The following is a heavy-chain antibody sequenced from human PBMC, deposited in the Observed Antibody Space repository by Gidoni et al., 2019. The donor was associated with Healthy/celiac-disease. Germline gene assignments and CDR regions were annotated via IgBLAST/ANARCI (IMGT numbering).Heavy chain of an antibody. CDR1: VFTFSDYY. J-gene: IGHJ4*02. CDR3: ARLYCSSTSCYEVFDY. Sequence: QVQLVESGGGLVKPGGSLRLSCAASVFTFSDYYMSWIRQAPGKGLEWVSYISSSGSTIYYADSVKGRFTISRDNAKNSLYLQMNSLRAEDTAVYYCARLYCSSTSCYEVFDYWGQGTLVTVSS. CDR2: ISSSGSTI. V-gene: IGHV3-11*01. D-gene: IGHD2-2*01.